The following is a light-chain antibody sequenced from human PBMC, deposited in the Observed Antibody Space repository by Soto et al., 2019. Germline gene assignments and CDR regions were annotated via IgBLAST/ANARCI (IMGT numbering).Light chain of an antibody. CDR3: CSSAGTYTSV. V-gene: IGLV2-11*01. CDR2: VVS. CDR1: SSDVGGYNY. J-gene: IGLJ3*02. Sequence: QSALTQPRSVSGSPGQSVTISCTGTSSDVGGYNYVSWSQQHPGKAPKLMIYVVSKRPSGVPDRFSGSKSGNTASLTISGLQAEDEADYYCCSSAGTYTSVFGGGTKLTVL.